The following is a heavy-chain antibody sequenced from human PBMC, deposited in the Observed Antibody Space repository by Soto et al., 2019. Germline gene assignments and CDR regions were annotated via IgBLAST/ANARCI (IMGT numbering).Heavy chain of an antibody. CDR2: ISGSGGST. V-gene: IGHV3-23*01. CDR3: AKVWYRPIVEPY. D-gene: IGHD3-22*01. CDR1: GFTFSSYA. J-gene: IGHJ4*02. Sequence: EVQLLESGGGLVQPGGSLRLSCAASGFTFSSYAMSWVRQAPGTGLELVSAISGSGGSTYYADSVKGRFTISRDNSKNTLYLQMNSLRAEDTAVYYCAKVWYRPIVEPYWGQGTLVTVSS.